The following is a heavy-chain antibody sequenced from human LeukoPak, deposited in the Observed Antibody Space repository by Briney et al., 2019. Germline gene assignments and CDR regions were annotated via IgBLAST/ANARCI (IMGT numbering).Heavy chain of an antibody. CDR1: GYTFTGYY. Sequence: ASVKVSCKASGYTFTGYYMHWVRQAPGQGLEWMGWINPNSGGTNYAQKFQGRVTMTRDTSISTAYMELSRLRSDDTAVYYCASSPVVVPAAPGGYFDYWGQGTLVTVSS. CDR2: INPNSGGT. J-gene: IGHJ4*02. D-gene: IGHD2-2*01. V-gene: IGHV1-2*02. CDR3: ASSPVVVPAAPGGYFDY.